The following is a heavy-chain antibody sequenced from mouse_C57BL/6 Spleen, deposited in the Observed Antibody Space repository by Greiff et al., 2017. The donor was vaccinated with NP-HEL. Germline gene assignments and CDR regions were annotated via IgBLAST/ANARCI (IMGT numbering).Heavy chain of an antibody. CDR2: INYDGSST. CDR3: ARGYYAMDY. Sequence: EVMLVESEGGLVQPGSSMKLSCTASGFTFSDYYMAWVRQVPEKGLEWVANINYDGSSTYYLDSLKSRFIISRDNAKNILYLQMGSLKSEDTATYYCARGYYAMDYWGQGTSVTVSS. CDR1: GFTFSDYY. V-gene: IGHV5-16*01. J-gene: IGHJ4*01.